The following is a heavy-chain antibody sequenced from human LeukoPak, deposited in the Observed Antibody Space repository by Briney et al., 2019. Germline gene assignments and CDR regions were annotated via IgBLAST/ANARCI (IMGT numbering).Heavy chain of an antibody. CDR2: IYPGDSDT. Sequence: GESLKISCKGSGYSFTSYWIGWVRQMPGKGLEWMGIIYPGDSDTRYSPSFQGQVTISADKSISTAYLQWSSLKASDTAMYYCARPAYSSSWYADAFDIWGQGTMVTVSS. J-gene: IGHJ3*02. D-gene: IGHD6-13*01. CDR3: ARPAYSSSWYADAFDI. V-gene: IGHV5-51*01. CDR1: GYSFTSYW.